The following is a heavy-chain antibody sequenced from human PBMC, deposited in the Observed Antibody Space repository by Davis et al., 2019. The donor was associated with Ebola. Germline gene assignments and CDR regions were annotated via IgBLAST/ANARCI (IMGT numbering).Heavy chain of an antibody. D-gene: IGHD3-3*01. CDR2: IYYSGST. J-gene: IGHJ5*02. Sequence: MPSETLSLTCTVSGGSISSSSYYWSWIRQPPGKGLEWIGSIYYSGSTYYNPSLKSRVTISVDTSKNQFSLKLSSVTAADTAVYYCARGQRFTGNWFDPWGQGTLVTVSS. CDR1: GGSISSSSYY. V-gene: IGHV4-39*07. CDR3: ARGQRFTGNWFDP.